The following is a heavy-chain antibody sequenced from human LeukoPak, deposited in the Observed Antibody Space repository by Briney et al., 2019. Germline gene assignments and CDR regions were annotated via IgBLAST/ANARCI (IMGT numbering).Heavy chain of an antibody. D-gene: IGHD2-21*01. CDR1: GGTFSSYA. CDR3: ARGLFRGDTNWFDP. V-gene: IGHV1-69*04. CDR2: IIPILGIA. Sequence: ASVKVSCKASGGTFSSYAISWVRQAPGQGFEWMGRIIPILGIANYAQKFQGRVTITADKSTSTAYMELSSLRSEDTAVYYCARGLFRGDTNWFDPWGQGTLVTVSS. J-gene: IGHJ5*02.